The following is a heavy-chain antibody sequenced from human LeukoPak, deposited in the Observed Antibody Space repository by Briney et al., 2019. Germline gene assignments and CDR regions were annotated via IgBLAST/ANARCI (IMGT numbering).Heavy chain of an antibody. CDR2: VHNNGNT. CDR1: GGSIFSNKYF. D-gene: IGHD3-3*01. Sequence: SETLSLTCTASGGSIFSNKYFWSWIRQPPGKGLVWIGSVHNNGNTFYNPSFKSRVTISVDTSNNHISLRLSSVTAADTAVYFCARISVDDNFWSGYFYDNWGQGALVTVSS. V-gene: IGHV4-39*07. CDR3: ARISVDDNFWSGYFYDN. J-gene: IGHJ4*02.